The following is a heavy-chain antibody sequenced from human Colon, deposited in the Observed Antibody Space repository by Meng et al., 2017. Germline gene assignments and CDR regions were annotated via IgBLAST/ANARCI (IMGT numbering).Heavy chain of an antibody. CDR2: INHTGNT. J-gene: IGHJ4*02. D-gene: IGHD6-19*01. Sequence: QLQLQQWGEGLLKPSETLSLTCAVYGGSFSGYSWRWSRQPPGKGLEWIGEINHTGNTSYNPSLKSRLTISVDTSKNQFSLNLSSVTAADTALYYCARSVRLGVAGKSGAYWGQGTLVTGSS. V-gene: IGHV4-34*01. CDR3: ARSVRLGVAGKSGAY. CDR1: GGSFSGYS.